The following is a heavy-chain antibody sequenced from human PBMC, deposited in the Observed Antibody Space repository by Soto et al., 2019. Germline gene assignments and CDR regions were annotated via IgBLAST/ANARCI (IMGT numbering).Heavy chain of an antibody. J-gene: IGHJ4*02. CDR3: ARASYGSGPYYFEY. CDR2: IKQDGSEK. CDR1: GFTFSSYW. D-gene: IGHD6-19*01. V-gene: IGHV3-7*01. Sequence: GGSLRLSCAASGFTFSSYWMSWVRRAPGKGLEWVANIKQDGSEKYYVDSVKGRFTISRDNARNSVSLQLNSLRAEDTAVYYCARASYGSGPYYFEYWGQGTLVTVSS.